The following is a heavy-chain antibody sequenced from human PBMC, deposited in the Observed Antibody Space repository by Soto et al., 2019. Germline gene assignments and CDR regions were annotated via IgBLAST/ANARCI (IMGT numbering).Heavy chain of an antibody. D-gene: IGHD3-10*01. CDR3: ARDLSYSSGQ. V-gene: IGHV4-4*02. CDR2: IYHSGST. CDR1: GGSISSVNW. J-gene: IGHJ4*02. Sequence: QVQLQESGPGLVKPSGTLSLTCAVSGGSISSVNWWSWVRQPPGKGLDWIGEIYHSGSTNYNPSLTSRVTISVYQSKNQFSLKLSSVTAADTAVYYFARDLSYSSGQWGQGTRVSVSS.